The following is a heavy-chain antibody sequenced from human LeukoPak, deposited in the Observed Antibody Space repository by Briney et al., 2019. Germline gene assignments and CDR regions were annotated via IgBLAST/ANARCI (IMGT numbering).Heavy chain of an antibody. CDR2: INHSGST. CDR1: GESFSGYY. CDR3: ARGDLGTSIFGVVFANWFDP. Sequence: SETLSLTCAVYGESFSGYYWSRIRQPPGKGLEWIGEINHSGSTNYNTSLKSRVTISIDTSKNQFSLKLRSGTAADTAVYYCARGDLGTSIFGVVFANWFDPWGQGTLVTVSS. D-gene: IGHD3-3*01. V-gene: IGHV4-34*01. J-gene: IGHJ5*02.